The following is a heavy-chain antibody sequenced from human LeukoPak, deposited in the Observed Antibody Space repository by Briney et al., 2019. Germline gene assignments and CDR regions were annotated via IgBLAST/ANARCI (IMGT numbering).Heavy chain of an antibody. CDR2: IYRSGST. D-gene: IGHD1-26*01. V-gene: IGHV4-38-2*02. J-gene: IGHJ6*03. CDR3: ARTGAGYYYYYMDV. Sequence: SETLSLTCTVSGYSISSGYYWGWIRQPPGKGLEWIGTIYRSGSTYSNPSLRGRVTISVDTSKNQFSLKLSSVTATDTAVYYCARTGAGYYYYYMDVWGKGTTVTVSS. CDR1: GYSISSGYY.